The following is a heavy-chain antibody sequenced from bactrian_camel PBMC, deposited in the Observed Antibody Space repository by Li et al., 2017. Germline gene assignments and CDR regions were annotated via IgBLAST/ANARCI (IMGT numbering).Heavy chain of an antibody. CDR2: IRSDGTTT. V-gene: IGHV3S54*01. J-gene: IGHJ4*01. D-gene: IGHD5*01. CDR1: GVIFSNCG. Sequence: VQLVESGGGSVQAGGSLKLSCAASGVIFSNCGMGWYRQAPGKERELVSSIRSDGTTTYYTEAVKGRFTISRHDAKNTLYLQTNSLKLEDTAMYYCAAGPGGLRGGGTQVTVS.